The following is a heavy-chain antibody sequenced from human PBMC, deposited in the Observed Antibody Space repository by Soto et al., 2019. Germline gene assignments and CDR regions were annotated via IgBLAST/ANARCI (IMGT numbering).Heavy chain of an antibody. Sequence: QVQLVESGGGVVQPGRSLGLSCAASGFTLRSYALHWVRQTPGKGLEWVSGISYDGNSKYFADSVKGRFTISRDNSRNTLYLQMNSLRVEDTAVYYCARSSCQVVSCLNNYFDYWGQGTLVTVSS. CDR3: ARSSCQVVSCLNNYFDY. V-gene: IGHV3-30-3*01. D-gene: IGHD2-2*01. J-gene: IGHJ4*02. CDR1: GFTLRSYA. CDR2: ISYDGNSK.